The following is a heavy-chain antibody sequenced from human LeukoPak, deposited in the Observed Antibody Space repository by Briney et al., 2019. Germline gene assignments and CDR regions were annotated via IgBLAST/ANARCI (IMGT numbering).Heavy chain of an antibody. V-gene: IGHV3-30*03. CDR2: ISYDGSNK. CDR3: LRIYFDY. CDR1: GFTFSSYG. D-gene: IGHD2-15*01. Sequence: PGRSLRLSCAASGFTFSSYGMHWVRQAPGKGLEWVAVISYDGSNKYYADSVKGRFIISRDNSKNTLYLQMNSLRAEDTAVYYCLRIYFDYWGQGTLVTVSS. J-gene: IGHJ4*02.